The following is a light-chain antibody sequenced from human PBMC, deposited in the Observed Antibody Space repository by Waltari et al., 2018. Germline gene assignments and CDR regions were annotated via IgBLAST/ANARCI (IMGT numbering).Light chain of an antibody. CDR1: QSVSNNF. CDR3: QQYDSIVLT. V-gene: IGKV3-20*01. J-gene: IGKJ4*01. Sequence: EIVLTQSPGTLSLSPGERATLSCRASQSVSNNFLTWYQQKPGQAPRILIYGASSRATGIPDRFSGSGSGTDFTLTIIRLEPEDFAVYYCQQYDSIVLTFGGGTKVEI. CDR2: GAS.